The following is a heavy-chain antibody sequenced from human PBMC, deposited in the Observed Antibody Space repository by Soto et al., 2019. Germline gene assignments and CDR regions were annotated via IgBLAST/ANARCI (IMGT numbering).Heavy chain of an antibody. J-gene: IGHJ3*02. CDR1: GGTFSSYA. CDR3: ARERTGYSVSYYGAFDI. CDR2: IIPIFGTA. D-gene: IGHD1-26*01. V-gene: IGHV1-69*01. Sequence: QVQLVQSGAEVKKPGSSVKVYCKASGGTFSSYAISWVRQAPGQGLEWMGGIIPIFGTANYAQKFQGRVTITADESTSTAYMELSSLRSEDTSVYYCARERTGYSVSYYGAFDIWGQGTMVTVSS.